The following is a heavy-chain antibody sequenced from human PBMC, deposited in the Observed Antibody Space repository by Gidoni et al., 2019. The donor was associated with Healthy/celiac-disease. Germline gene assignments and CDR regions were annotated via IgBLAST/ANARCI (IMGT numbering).Heavy chain of an antibody. CDR2: ISGSGGST. D-gene: IGHD4-17*01. V-gene: IGHV3-23*01. CDR1: GFTFSSYA. Sequence: EVQLLESGGGLVQPGGSLRPSCAASGFTFSSYAMSWVRQAPGKGLAWVSAISGSGGSTYYAYSVKVRFTISRDNSKNTLYLQINSLRAEDTAVYYCAKDPDYGDHVDAFDIWGQGTMVTVSS. J-gene: IGHJ3*02. CDR3: AKDPDYGDHVDAFDI.